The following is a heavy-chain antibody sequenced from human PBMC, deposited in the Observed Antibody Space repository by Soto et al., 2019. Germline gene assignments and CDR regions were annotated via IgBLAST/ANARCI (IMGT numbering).Heavy chain of an antibody. CDR3: ARVGHGGNSPFEY. Sequence: QVQLVESGGGVVQPGRSLRLSCAASGFTFSSYGMHWVRQAPGKGLEWVAIIWYDGSDKYYADSVKGRFTISRDNSKNTLYLQMNSLRAEDTAVYYCARVGHGGNSPFEYWGQGTLVTVSS. D-gene: IGHD2-21*02. V-gene: IGHV3-33*01. CDR2: IWYDGSDK. J-gene: IGHJ4*02. CDR1: GFTFSSYG.